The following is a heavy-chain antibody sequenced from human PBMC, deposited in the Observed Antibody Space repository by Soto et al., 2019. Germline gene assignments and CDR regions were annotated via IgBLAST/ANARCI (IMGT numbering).Heavy chain of an antibody. CDR3: ARTIIGSGYYHDNWFDP. Sequence: QVQLQESGPGLVKPSQTLSLTCTVSGGSISSGGYYWSWIRQHPGKGLEWIGYIYYSGSTYYNPSLKCRVTISVDTSKNQFSLKLSSVTAADTAVYYCARTIIGSGYYHDNWFDPWGQGTLVTVSS. CDR1: GGSISSGGYY. J-gene: IGHJ5*02. V-gene: IGHV4-31*03. D-gene: IGHD3-22*01. CDR2: IYYSGST.